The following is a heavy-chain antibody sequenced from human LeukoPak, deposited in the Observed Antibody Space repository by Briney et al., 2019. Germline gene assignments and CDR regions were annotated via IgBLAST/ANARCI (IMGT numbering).Heavy chain of an antibody. J-gene: IGHJ4*02. CDR1: GGSINSRTYY. Sequence: SETLSLTCTVSGGSINSRTYYWGWIRQPPGKGLEWIGTIYYSGTTYYNPSLKSRVTISVDTSKNQFSLNLNSVTAADTAVYYCARAVAYGIDTGYFDYWGQGTLVTVSS. CDR2: IYYSGTT. D-gene: IGHD2-8*02. CDR3: ARAVAYGIDTGYFDY. V-gene: IGHV4-39*07.